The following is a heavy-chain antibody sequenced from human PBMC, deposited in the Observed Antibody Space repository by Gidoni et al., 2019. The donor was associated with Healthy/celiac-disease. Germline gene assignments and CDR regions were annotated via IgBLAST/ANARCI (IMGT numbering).Heavy chain of an antibody. V-gene: IGHV4-39*07. CDR1: GGSISSSSYY. CDR3: ASNYDSSGYYYGEYFQH. J-gene: IGHJ1*01. CDR2: IYYSGST. Sequence: QLQLQESGPGLVKPSAPLSLTCTVSGGSISSSSYYWGWIRQPPGKGLEWIGSIYYSGSTYYNPSLKSRVTISVDTSKNQFSLKLSSVTAADTAVYYCASNYDSSGYYYGEYFQHWGQGTLVTVSS. D-gene: IGHD3-22*01.